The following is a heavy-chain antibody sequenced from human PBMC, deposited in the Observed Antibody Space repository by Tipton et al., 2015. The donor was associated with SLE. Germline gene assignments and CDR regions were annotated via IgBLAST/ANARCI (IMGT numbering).Heavy chain of an antibody. J-gene: IGHJ3*01. CDR3: ARQPFATRSGFDV. Sequence: TLSLTCTVSGGSISSGNNYWTWIRQPAGKGLEWIGRVYTYGSTTYNPSLRGRVTISLDTSKNQFSLRLSSVTAADTAVYYCARQPFATRSGFDVWGQGTMVTVSS. D-gene: IGHD6-25*01. CDR1: GGSISSGNNY. CDR2: VYTYGST. V-gene: IGHV4-61*02.